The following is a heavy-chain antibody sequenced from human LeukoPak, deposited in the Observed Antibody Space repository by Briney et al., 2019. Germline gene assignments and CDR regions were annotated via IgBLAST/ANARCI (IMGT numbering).Heavy chain of an antibody. J-gene: IGHJ4*02. V-gene: IGHV4-39*01. CDR2: IYYSGST. D-gene: IGHD2-21*02. Sequence: SETLSLTCTVSGGSISSSSYYWGWIRQPPGKGLEWIGSIYYSGSTYYNPPLKSRVTISVDTSKNQFSLKLSSVTAADTAVYYCARRPRYCGGDCIDYWGQGTLVTVSS. CDR1: GGSISSSSYY. CDR3: ARRPRYCGGDCIDY.